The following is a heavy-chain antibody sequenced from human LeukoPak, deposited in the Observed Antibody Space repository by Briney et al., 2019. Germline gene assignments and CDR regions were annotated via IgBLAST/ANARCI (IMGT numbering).Heavy chain of an antibody. CDR3: ASLAAAASSGDDAFDI. CDR1: GGSINSSSYY. CDR2: IYYSGST. D-gene: IGHD6-13*01. J-gene: IGHJ3*02. V-gene: IGHV4-39*01. Sequence: PSETLSFTCTVSGGSINSSSYYWGWIRQPPGKGLEWIGSIYYSGSTYYNPSLKSRVTISVDTSKYQFSLKLSSVTAADTAVYYCASLAAAASSGDDAFDIWGQGTMVTVSS.